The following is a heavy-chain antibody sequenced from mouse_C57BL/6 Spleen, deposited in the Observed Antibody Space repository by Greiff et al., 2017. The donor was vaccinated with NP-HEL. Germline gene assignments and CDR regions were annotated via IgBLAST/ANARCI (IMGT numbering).Heavy chain of an antibody. CDR3: ASHYSNRAMDY. Sequence: EVQGVESGGGLVKPGGSLKLSCAASGFTFSSYTMSWVRQTPEKRLEWVATISGGGGNTYYPDSVKGRFTISRDNAKNTLYLQMSSLRSEDTALYYCASHYSNRAMDYWGQGTSVTVSS. J-gene: IGHJ4*01. D-gene: IGHD2-5*01. V-gene: IGHV5-9*01. CDR1: GFTFSSYT. CDR2: ISGGGGNT.